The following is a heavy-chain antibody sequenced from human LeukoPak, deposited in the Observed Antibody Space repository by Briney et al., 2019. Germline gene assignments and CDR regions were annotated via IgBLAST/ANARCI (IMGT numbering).Heavy chain of an antibody. Sequence: PGGSLRLSCAASGFTFSSYSMIWVRQAPGQGLEWVSYISSSSSTIYYADSVKGRFTISRDNTKNSLYLQMNSLRAEDTAVYYCARDKGVVVVVAADSYYGMDVWGQGTTVTVSS. V-gene: IGHV3-48*04. CDR1: GFTFSSYS. D-gene: IGHD2-15*01. CDR2: ISSSSSTI. CDR3: ARDKGVVVVVAADSYYGMDV. J-gene: IGHJ6*02.